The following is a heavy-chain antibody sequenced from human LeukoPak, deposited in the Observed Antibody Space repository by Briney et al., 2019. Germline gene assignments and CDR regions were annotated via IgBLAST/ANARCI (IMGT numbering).Heavy chain of an antibody. D-gene: IGHD3-22*01. J-gene: IGHJ4*02. CDR1: GFSFDDYV. CDR2: ISWNSGSI. V-gene: IGHV3-9*01. CDR3: AKDYYDSSGYYDY. Sequence: GTSLRLSCAASGFSFDDYVMHWVRRAPGKGLEWVSGISWNSGSIGYADSVKGRFTTSRDNAKNSLYLQMNSLRAEDTALYYCAKDYYDSSGYYDYWGQGTLVTVSS.